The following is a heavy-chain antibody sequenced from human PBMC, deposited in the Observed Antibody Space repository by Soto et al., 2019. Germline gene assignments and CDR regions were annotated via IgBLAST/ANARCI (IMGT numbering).Heavy chain of an antibody. CDR2: INYSGGTT. V-gene: IGHV3-23*01. D-gene: IGHD1-1*01. Sequence: PGGSLRLSCAASGFTFSSYAMSWVRQAPQKGLEWVSGINYSGGTTYYADSVKGRFTISRDNSKNTLYLLMNSLRAEDTAVYYCANGGTERLWGQGTLVTVSS. J-gene: IGHJ4*02. CDR3: ANGGTERL. CDR1: GFTFSSYA.